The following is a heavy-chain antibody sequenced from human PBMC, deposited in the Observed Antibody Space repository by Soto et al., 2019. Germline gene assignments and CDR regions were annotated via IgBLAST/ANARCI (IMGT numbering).Heavy chain of an antibody. J-gene: IGHJ2*01. CDR2: MNPNSGNT. CDR1: GYTFTSYD. Sequence: QVQLVQSGAEVKKPGASVKVSCKASGYTFTSYDINWVRQATGQGLEWMGWMNPNSGNTGYAQKFQGRVTMTRNTSISTGYMELSSLRSEDPAVYYFARRWIQLGYFDHWGRGTLVTVSS. D-gene: IGHD5-18*01. V-gene: IGHV1-8*01. CDR3: ARRWIQLGYFDH.